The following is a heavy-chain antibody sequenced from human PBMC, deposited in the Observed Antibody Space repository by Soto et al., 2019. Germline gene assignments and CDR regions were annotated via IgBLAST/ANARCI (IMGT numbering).Heavy chain of an antibody. CDR1: GFSLSTSGMC. V-gene: IGHV2-70*01. J-gene: IGHJ6*02. D-gene: IGHD4-17*01. Sequence: SGPTLVNPAQTLTLTCTFSGFSLSTSGMCVSWIRQPPGKALEWLALIDWDDDKYYSTSLKTRLTISKDTSKNQVVLTMTNMDPVDTATYYCARIRRVYYGDYGYYYYGMDVWGQGTTVTVSS. CDR2: IDWDDDK. CDR3: ARIRRVYYGDYGYYYYGMDV.